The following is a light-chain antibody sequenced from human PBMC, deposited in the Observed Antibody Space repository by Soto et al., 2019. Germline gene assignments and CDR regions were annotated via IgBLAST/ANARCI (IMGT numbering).Light chain of an antibody. CDR3: LQHNSFPRT. Sequence: DIQMTQSPSSLSASVGDRVTITCRASQGIRNDLAWYQQKPGKAPKRLIYDVSSLQSGVPSRFSGSGSETELTLTISSLQPEDFASYYCLQHNSFPRTFGQGTKVEIK. CDR1: QGIRND. CDR2: DVS. J-gene: IGKJ1*01. V-gene: IGKV1-17*01.